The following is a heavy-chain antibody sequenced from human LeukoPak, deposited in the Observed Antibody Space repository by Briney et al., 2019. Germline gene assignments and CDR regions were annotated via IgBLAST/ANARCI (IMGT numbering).Heavy chain of an antibody. Sequence: GGSLRLSCTASGFTFSSYSMNWVRQAPGKGLEWVSYISSSGSTIYYADSVKGRFTISRDNAKNSLYLQMNSLRAEDTAVYYCARDYYGSGSYGGWGQGTLVTVSS. CDR3: ARDYYGSGSYGG. V-gene: IGHV3-48*04. D-gene: IGHD3-10*01. CDR2: ISSSGSTI. CDR1: GFTFSSYS. J-gene: IGHJ4*02.